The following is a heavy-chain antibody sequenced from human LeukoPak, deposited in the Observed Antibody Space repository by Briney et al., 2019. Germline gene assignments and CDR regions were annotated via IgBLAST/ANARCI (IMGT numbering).Heavy chain of an antibody. V-gene: IGHV4-59*01. J-gene: IGHJ4*02. CDR1: SGSISTYY. Sequence: PSETLSLTCTVSSGSISTYYWSWIRQPPGKGLEWIGYIYYSGSTNYNPSLTSRVSISVDTSKNQISLKLTSVTAADTAVYYCTMMISPYYFDSWGQGTLVSVSS. CDR3: TMMISPYYFDS. CDR2: IYYSGST. D-gene: IGHD3/OR15-3a*01.